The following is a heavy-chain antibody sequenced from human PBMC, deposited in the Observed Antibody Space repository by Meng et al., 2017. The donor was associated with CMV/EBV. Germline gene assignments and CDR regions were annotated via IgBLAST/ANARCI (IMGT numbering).Heavy chain of an antibody. D-gene: IGHD1-26*01. V-gene: IGHV3-30*18. Sequence: APEFSFSTYGMHWVRPAPCHGLVCLAVISYDGSNLLYADSVKGRFTISRDNSKITLDLQMSSLRIEDTGIYYCAKDMVGDTRCMDVWGQGTTVTVSS. J-gene: IGHJ6*02. CDR1: EFSFSTYG. CDR2: ISYDGSNL. CDR3: AKDMVGDTRCMDV.